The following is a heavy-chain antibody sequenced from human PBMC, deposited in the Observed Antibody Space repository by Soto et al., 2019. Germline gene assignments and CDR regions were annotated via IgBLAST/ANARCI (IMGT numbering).Heavy chain of an antibody. CDR2: IIPIFGTA. J-gene: IGHJ3*02. V-gene: IGHV1-69*13. D-gene: IGHD3-22*01. Sequence: SVKVSCKASGGTFSSYAISWVRQAPGQGLEWMGGIIPIFGTANYAQKFQGRVTITADESTSTAYMELSSLRSEDTAVYCCASATMIVVVMAANNAFDIWGQGTMVTVSS. CDR3: ASATMIVVVMAANNAFDI. CDR1: GGTFSSYA.